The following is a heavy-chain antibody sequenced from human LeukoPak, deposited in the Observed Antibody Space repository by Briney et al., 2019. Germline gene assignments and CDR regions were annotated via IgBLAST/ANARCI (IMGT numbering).Heavy chain of an antibody. CDR1: GFTLSNYN. D-gene: IGHD6-19*01. CDR2: ISSSSSTI. CDR3: ARDLAVAGSFDY. Sequence: PGGSLRLSCAASGFTLSNYNMNWVRQAPGKGLEWVSYISSSSSTIYYADSVEGRFTISRDNAKNSLYLQMNSLRDEDKAVYYCARDLAVAGSFDYWGQGTLVTVSS. J-gene: IGHJ4*02. V-gene: IGHV3-48*02.